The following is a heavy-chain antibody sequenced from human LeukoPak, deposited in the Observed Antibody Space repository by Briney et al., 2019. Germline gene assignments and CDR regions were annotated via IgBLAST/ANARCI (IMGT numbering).Heavy chain of an antibody. CDR1: GYTFTGYH. J-gene: IGHJ4*02. D-gene: IGHD3-16*01. V-gene: IGHV1-24*01. CDR2: FDPEDGET. Sequence: ASVKVSCKASGYTFTGYHIHWVRQAPGKGLEWMGGFDPEDGETIYAQKFQGRVTVTEDTSTDTAYMELSSLRSEDTAVYYCATRLGIIGGGGYWGQGTLVTVSS. CDR3: ATRLGIIGGGGY.